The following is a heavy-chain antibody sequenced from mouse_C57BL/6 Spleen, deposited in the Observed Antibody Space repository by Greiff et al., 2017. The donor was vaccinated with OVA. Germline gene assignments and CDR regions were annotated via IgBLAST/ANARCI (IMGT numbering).Heavy chain of an antibody. CDR2: ILPGSGST. D-gene: IGHD1-1*01. CDR1: GYTFTGYW. CDR3: AGPSTTVPYYFDF. V-gene: IGHV1-9*01. J-gene: IGHJ2*01. Sequence: QVQLKQSGAELMKPGASVKLSCKATGYTFTGYWIEWVKQRPGHGLEWIGEILPGSGSTNYNEKFKGKATFTADTSSNTAYMQLSSLTAEDSAIYYCAGPSTTVPYYFDFWGKGTTLTVSS.